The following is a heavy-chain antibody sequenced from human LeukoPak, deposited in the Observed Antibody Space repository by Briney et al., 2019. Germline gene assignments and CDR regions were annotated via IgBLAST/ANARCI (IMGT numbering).Heavy chain of an antibody. CDR3: AREGAHIQAIDY. CDR1: GGTFSSYA. D-gene: IGHD2-21*01. CDR2: IIPIFGTA. V-gene: IGHV1-69*13. J-gene: IGHJ4*02. Sequence: ASVNVSCTASGGTFSSYAISWVRQAPGQGLEWMGGIIPIFGTANYAQKFQGRVTITADESTSTAYMELSSLRSEDTAVYYCAREGAHIQAIDYWGQGTLVTVSS.